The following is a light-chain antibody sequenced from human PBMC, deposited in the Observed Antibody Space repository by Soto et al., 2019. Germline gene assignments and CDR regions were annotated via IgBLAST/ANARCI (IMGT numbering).Light chain of an antibody. Sequence: QSVLTQPASVSGSPGQSITISCTGTNRDVGGYDYVSWYQQHPDKAPKLMIYEVSNRPSGVSERFSGSKSGNTASLTISGLQAEDEADYSCSSYTRSDTFPYVFGTGTKLTVL. CDR1: NRDVGGYDY. CDR3: SSYTRSDTFPYV. V-gene: IGLV2-14*01. J-gene: IGLJ1*01. CDR2: EVS.